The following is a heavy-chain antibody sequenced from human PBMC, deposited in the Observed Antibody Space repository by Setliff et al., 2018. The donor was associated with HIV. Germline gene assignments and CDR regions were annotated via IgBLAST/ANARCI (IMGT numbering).Heavy chain of an antibody. CDR2: IKYDGSEK. J-gene: IGHJ6*02. D-gene: IGHD6-19*01. Sequence: GGSLRLSCAASGFTFSSYWMSWVRQAPGKGLEWVANIKYDGSEKYYVGSVKGRFTISRDNSRNTLYLQMNSLRPEDTAVYYCARTSVAVGGLPYYYYGMDVWGQGTTVTVSS. CDR1: GFTFSSYW. CDR3: ARTSVAVGGLPYYYYGMDV. V-gene: IGHV3-7*01.